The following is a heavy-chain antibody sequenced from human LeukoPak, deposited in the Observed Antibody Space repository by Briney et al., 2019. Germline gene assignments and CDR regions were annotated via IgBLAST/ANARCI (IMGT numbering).Heavy chain of an antibody. CDR2: INHSGST. CDR3: ARGAVLVGAAFDY. CDR1: GGSFSGYY. V-gene: IGHV4-34*01. Sequence: SETLSLTCAVYGGSFSGYYWTWIRQPPGKGLEWIGEINHSGSTNYNPSLKSRVTISVGTSKNQFSLKLSSVTAADTAVYYCARGAVLVGAAFDYWGQGTLVTVSS. J-gene: IGHJ4*02. D-gene: IGHD2-15*01.